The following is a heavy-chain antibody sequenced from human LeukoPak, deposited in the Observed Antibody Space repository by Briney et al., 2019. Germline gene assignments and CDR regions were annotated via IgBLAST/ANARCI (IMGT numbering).Heavy chain of an antibody. J-gene: IGHJ3*02. CDR2: ISPDDMST. Sequence: GGSLRLSCAASGFTFSKYWLHWVRQAPGKGLVWVSRISPDDMSTSYADSVKGRFTISRDNAKKTLFLQMNSLRGEDTAVYYCLTIVETTIDAFDIWGQGTMVTVSS. V-gene: IGHV3-74*01. CDR3: LTIVETTIDAFDI. D-gene: IGHD1-26*01. CDR1: GFTFSKYW.